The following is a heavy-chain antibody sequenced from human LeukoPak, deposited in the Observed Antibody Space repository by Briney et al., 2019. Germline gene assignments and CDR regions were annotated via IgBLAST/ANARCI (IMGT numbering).Heavy chain of an antibody. D-gene: IGHD2-2*01. V-gene: IGHV1-69*05. CDR2: IIPIFGTA. Sequence: SVKVSCKASGGTFSSYAISWVRQAPGQGLEWMGGIIPIFGTANYAQKFQGRVTITTDESTSTAYMELSSLRSEDTAVYYCASSPKYCSSTSCYDYYYYMDVWGKGTTVTVSS. CDR3: ASSPKYCSSTSCYDYYYYMDV. CDR1: GGTFSSYA. J-gene: IGHJ6*03.